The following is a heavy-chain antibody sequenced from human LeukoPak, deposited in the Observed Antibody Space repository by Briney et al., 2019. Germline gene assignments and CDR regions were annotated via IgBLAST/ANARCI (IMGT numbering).Heavy chain of an antibody. V-gene: IGHV3-30-3*01. CDR1: GFTFSSYA. CDR2: ISYDGSNK. D-gene: IGHD2-15*01. J-gene: IGHJ4*02. CDR3: AAEYCSGGSCYTGHSGHDY. Sequence: GRSLRLSCAASGFTFSSYAMHWVRQAPGKGLEWVAVISYDGSNKYYADSVKGRFTISRDNSKNTLYLQMNSLRAEDTAVYYCAAEYCSGGSCYTGHSGHDYWGQGTLVTVSS.